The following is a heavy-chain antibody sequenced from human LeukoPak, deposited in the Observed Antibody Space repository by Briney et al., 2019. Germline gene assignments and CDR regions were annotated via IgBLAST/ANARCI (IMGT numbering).Heavy chain of an antibody. J-gene: IGHJ4*02. CDR1: GLTFTSHA. Sequence: GGSLRLSCAASGLTFTSHAMSWVREAPGKGLEWVSTIIEIVGTTYYAEPVKGRFTISRDNSKKTLYLQMDSMTAEDTADFSCVCGSSGTYGEGYWGQGNLITISS. CDR3: VCGSSGTYGEGY. D-gene: IGHD1-26*01. CDR2: IIEIVGTT. V-gene: IGHV3-23*01.